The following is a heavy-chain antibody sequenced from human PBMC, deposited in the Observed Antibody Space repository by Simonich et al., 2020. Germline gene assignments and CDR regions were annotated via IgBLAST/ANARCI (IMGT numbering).Heavy chain of an antibody. CDR2: IWYDGSNK. D-gene: IGHD2-15*01. CDR3: ARDRYCSGGSCYYFDY. Sequence: QVQLVESGGGVVQPGRSLRLSCAASGFTFSSYGMHWVRQAPGKGLEWLAVIWYDGSNKYYADSVKGRFTISRDNSKNTLYLQMNSLRAEDTAVYYCARDRYCSGGSCYYFDYWGQGTLVTVSS. J-gene: IGHJ4*02. CDR1: GFTFSSYG. V-gene: IGHV3-33*01.